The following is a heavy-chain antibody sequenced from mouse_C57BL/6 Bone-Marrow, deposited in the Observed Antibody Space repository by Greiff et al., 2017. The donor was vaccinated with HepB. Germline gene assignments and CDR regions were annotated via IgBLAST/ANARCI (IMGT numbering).Heavy chain of an antibody. CDR3: ARDGY. CDR1: GYSFTGYY. CDR2: INPSTGGT. Sequence: EVKLQQSGPELVKPGASVKISCKASGYSFTGYYMNWVKQSPEKSLEWIGEINPSTGGTTYNQKFKAKATLTVDKSSSTAYMQLKSLTSEDSAVYYCARDGYWGQGTTLTVSS. V-gene: IGHV1-42*01. J-gene: IGHJ2*01.